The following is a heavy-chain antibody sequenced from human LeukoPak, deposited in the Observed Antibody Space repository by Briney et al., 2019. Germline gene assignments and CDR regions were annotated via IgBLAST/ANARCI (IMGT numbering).Heavy chain of an antibody. J-gene: IGHJ4*02. CDR2: IYTSGST. CDR3: ARGGADYYGSGWAADIPKQ. CDR1: GGSISSYY. Sequence: SETLSLTCTVSGGSISSYYWSWIRQPAGKGLEWIGRIYTSGSTNYNPSLKSRVTMSVDTSKNQFSLKLSSVTAADTAVYYCARGGADYYGSGWAADIPKQWGQGTLVTVSS. V-gene: IGHV4-4*07. D-gene: IGHD3-10*01.